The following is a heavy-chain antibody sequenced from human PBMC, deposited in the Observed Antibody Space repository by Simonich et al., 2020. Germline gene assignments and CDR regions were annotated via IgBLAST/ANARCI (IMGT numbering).Heavy chain of an antibody. Sequence: EVQLVQSGAEVKKPGESLKISCKGSGYSFTSYWIGWVRQMPGKGPDGMGVTEPGDTDTRYSPAFQGQVTISADKSISTAYLQWSSLKASDTAMYYCARQLNDFDIWGQGTMVTVSS. CDR2: TEPGDTDT. CDR1: GYSFTSYW. V-gene: IGHV5-51*01. J-gene: IGHJ3*02. CDR3: ARQLNDFDI. D-gene: IGHD1-1*01.